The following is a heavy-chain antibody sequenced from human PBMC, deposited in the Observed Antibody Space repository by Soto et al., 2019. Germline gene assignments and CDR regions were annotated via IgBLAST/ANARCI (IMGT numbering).Heavy chain of an antibody. CDR3: ARGERITMIVVVNDAFDI. D-gene: IGHD3-22*01. CDR1: GGTFSSYA. J-gene: IGHJ3*02. V-gene: IGHV1-69*12. CDR2: IIPIFGTA. Sequence: QVQLVQSGAGVKKPGSSVKVSCKASGGTFSSYAISWVRQAPGQGLEWMGGIIPIFGTANYAQKFQGRVTITADESTSTADMELSSLRSEDTAVYYCARGERITMIVVVNDAFDIWGQGTMVTVSS.